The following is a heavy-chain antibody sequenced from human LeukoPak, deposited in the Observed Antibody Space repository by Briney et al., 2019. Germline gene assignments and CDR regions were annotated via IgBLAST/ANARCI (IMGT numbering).Heavy chain of an antibody. CDR2: IYYNGGT. Sequence: SETLSLTCTVSGGSISSYYWSWIRQPPGKGLEWIGYIYYNGGTNFNPSLKSRVTISMATSKNQFSLKLKSVTAADTAVYYCTRVDRNWFDPWGQGTLVTVSS. J-gene: IGHJ5*02. CDR3: TRVDRNWFDP. CDR1: GGSISSYY. V-gene: IGHV4-59*01.